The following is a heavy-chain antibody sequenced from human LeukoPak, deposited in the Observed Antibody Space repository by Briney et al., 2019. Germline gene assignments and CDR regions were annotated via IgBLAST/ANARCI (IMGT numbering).Heavy chain of an antibody. J-gene: IGHJ4*02. CDR3: ARDGSGKTTVTIFDY. CDR1: GYTFPSYF. Sequence: ASVKVSCKASGYTFPSYFMHWVRQAPGQGLEWMGIINPTGGSTTYAQKFQGRVTMTRDTSTSTVYMELSSLRSEDTAVYYCARDGSGKTTVTIFDYWGQGTLVTVSS. CDR2: INPTGGST. V-gene: IGHV1-46*01. D-gene: IGHD4-17*01.